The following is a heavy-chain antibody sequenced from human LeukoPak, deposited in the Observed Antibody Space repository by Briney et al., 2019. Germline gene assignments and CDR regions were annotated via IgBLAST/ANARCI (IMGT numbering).Heavy chain of an antibody. CDR3: ARITMGATIANFYYYHMDV. J-gene: IGHJ6*03. CDR2: IISNGGST. Sequence: GGSLRLSCAAYGFTFSHYSMHWVRQAPGKGLEYVSPIISNGGSTHYADSVKGRFTISRDNSKNTLYLQMDSLRAEDMAVYYCARITMGATIANFYYYHMDVWGKGATVTVSS. V-gene: IGHV3-64*02. D-gene: IGHD3-3*01. CDR1: GFTFSHYS.